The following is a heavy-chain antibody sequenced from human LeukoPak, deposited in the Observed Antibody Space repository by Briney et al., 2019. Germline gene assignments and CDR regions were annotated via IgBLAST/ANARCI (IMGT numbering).Heavy chain of an antibody. V-gene: IGHV4-39*07. CDR3: ARMGWFDP. J-gene: IGHJ5*02. Sequence: PSETLSLTCTVSARSISSSSYYWGWLRQPPGRGLEWFASIYYSGSTYCNPSPKSRVTISVDTSKNQFSLKLSSVTAADTAVYSCARMGWFDPWGQGTLVTVSS. CDR2: IYYSGST. CDR1: ARSISSSSYY.